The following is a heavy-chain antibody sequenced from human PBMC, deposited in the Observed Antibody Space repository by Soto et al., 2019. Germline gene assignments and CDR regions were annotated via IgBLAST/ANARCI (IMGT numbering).Heavy chain of an antibody. J-gene: IGHJ3*02. Sequence: GGSLRLSCAASGFTFSSYAMSWVRQAPGKGLEWVSAISGSGGSTYYADSVKGRFTISRDNSKNPLYLQMNSLRAEDTAVYYCAKFGSLWFGELPGAFDIWGQGTMVTVSS. D-gene: IGHD3-10*01. V-gene: IGHV3-23*01. CDR2: ISGSGGST. CDR1: GFTFSSYA. CDR3: AKFGSLWFGELPGAFDI.